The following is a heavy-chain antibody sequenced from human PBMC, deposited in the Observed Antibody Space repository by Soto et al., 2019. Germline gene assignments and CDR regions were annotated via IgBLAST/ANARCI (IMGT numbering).Heavy chain of an antibody. CDR2: IDPSDSNT. Sequence: PGESLKISCKGSGYSFTSYWISWVRQMPGKGLEWMGTIDPSDSNTNYNPSFQGHVTISADKSISTAYLQWSSLKASDTAMYYCARLQPAAGDNDLTFDYWGQGTLVTVSS. D-gene: IGHD6-13*01. CDR3: ARLQPAAGDNDLTFDY. V-gene: IGHV5-10-1*01. CDR1: GYSFTSYW. J-gene: IGHJ4*02.